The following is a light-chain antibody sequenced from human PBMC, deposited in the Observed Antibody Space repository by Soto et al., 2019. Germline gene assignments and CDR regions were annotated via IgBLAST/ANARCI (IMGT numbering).Light chain of an antibody. V-gene: IGKV1-39*01. CDR3: QQSYSTFT. CDR2: AAS. J-gene: IGKJ3*01. Sequence: DIQMTQSPSSLSASVGDRVTITCRASQSISSYLNWYQQKPGKAPKLLIYAASSLQSGVPSRFSGSGSGTDFNLTISSLQPEDFATYYCQQSYSTFTFDPGTKVDIK. CDR1: QSISSY.